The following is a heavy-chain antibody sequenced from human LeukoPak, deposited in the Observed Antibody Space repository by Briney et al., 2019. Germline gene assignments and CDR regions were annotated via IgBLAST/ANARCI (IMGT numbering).Heavy chain of an antibody. D-gene: IGHD6-19*01. CDR2: ISGGSSTI. J-gene: IGHJ4*02. CDR1: GFTLSSYS. Sequence: QSGGSLRLSCAASGFTLSSYSMNWVRQAPGKGLEWVSYISGGSSTIYYAGSVKGRFTVSRDNAKNSLYLLMDTLRAEDTAVYYCARVGSNQWLDYWGQGTLVTVSS. V-gene: IGHV3-48*01. CDR3: ARVGSNQWLDY.